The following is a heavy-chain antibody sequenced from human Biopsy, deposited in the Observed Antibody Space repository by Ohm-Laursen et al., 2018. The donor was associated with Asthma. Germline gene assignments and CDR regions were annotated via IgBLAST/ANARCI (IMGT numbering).Heavy chain of an antibody. CDR2: IKHDGSEK. J-gene: IGHJ4*02. Sequence: SLTLSRTASGSSFADYWMSWVRHVPGQGLERVANIKHDGSEKNHVDSLKGRFTISRDNAKNSLYLQMNSLRAEDTAVYYWAKDVFPGWELRRGPDYWGQGTLVTVSS. CDR3: AKDVFPGWELRRGPDY. CDR1: GSSFADYW. V-gene: IGHV3-7*01. D-gene: IGHD1-26*01.